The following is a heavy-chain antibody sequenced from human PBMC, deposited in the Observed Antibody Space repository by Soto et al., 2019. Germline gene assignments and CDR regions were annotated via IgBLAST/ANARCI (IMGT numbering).Heavy chain of an antibody. CDR1: GFTFSDYY. Sequence: PGGSLRLSCAASGFTFSDYYMSWIRQAPGKGLEWVSYISSSGSTIYYADSVKGRFTISRDNAKNSLYLQMNSLRAEDTAVYYCARDSSDYYYYYYGMDVWGQGTTVTVSS. CDR2: ISSSGSTI. D-gene: IGHD5-12*01. J-gene: IGHJ6*02. CDR3: ARDSSDYYYYYYGMDV. V-gene: IGHV3-11*04.